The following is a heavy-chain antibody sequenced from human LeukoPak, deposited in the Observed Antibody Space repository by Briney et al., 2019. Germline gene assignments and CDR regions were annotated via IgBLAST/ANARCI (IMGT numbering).Heavy chain of an antibody. V-gene: IGHV3-53*01. J-gene: IGHJ6*02. CDR1: GFTVSSNY. CDR3: ARDGTMVREEDYYGMDV. D-gene: IGHD3-10*01. Sequence: GGSLRLSCAASGFTVSSNYMSWVRQAPGKGLEWVSVIYSGGSTYYADSVKGRFTISRDNSKNTLYLQMNSLRAEDTAVYYCARDGTMVREEDYYGMDVWGQGTTVTVSS. CDR2: IYSGGST.